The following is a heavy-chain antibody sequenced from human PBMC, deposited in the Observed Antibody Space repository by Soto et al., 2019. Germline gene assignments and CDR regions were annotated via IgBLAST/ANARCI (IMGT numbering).Heavy chain of an antibody. V-gene: IGHV4-34*01. D-gene: IGHD3-3*02. J-gene: IGHJ4*02. CDR2: INHSGST. CDR1: GGSFSGYY. Sequence: SETLSLTCAVYGGSFSGYYWSWIRQPPGKGLEWIGEINHSGSTNYNPSLKSRVTISVDTSKNQFSLKLSSVTAADTAVYYCARGLSFHFWSGYYYFDYWGQGTLVTVSS. CDR3: ARGLSFHFWSGYYYFDY.